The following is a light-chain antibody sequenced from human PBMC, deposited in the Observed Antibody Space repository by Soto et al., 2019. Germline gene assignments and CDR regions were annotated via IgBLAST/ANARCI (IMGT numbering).Light chain of an antibody. CDR3: QQANSFPLT. CDR1: QGISSR. J-gene: IGKJ4*01. CDR2: AAS. V-gene: IGKV1-12*01. Sequence: DIQMTQSPSSVSASVGDRVTITCRASQGISSRLAWYQQKPGKAPNLLIYAASSLQIGVPSRFSGSGSETDFTLTIGSLQPEDFATYYCQQANSFPLTFGGGTKVEIK.